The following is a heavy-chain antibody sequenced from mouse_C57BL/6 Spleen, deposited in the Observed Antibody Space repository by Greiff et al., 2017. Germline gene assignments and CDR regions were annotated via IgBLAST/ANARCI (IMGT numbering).Heavy chain of an antibody. Sequence: VQLQQPGTELVKPGASVKLSCKASGYTFTSYWMHWVKQRPGQGLEWIGNINPSNGGTNYNEKFKSKATLTVDKSSSTAYMQLSSLTSEDSAVYYCARGGVTTDYAMDYWGQGTSVTVSS. CDR2: INPSNGGT. D-gene: IGHD1-1*01. CDR3: ARGGVTTDYAMDY. CDR1: GYTFTSYW. V-gene: IGHV1-53*01. J-gene: IGHJ4*01.